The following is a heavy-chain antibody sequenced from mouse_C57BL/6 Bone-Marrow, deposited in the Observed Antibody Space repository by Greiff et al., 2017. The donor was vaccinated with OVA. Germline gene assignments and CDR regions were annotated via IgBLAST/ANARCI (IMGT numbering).Heavy chain of an antibody. Sequence: QVQLQQPGAELVMPGASVKLSCKASGYTFTSYWMHWVKQRPGQGLEWIGEIDPSDSYTNYNQKFKGKSTLTVDNSSSTAYMQLSSLTSEDSAVYYCARDDVGFAYWGQGTLVTVSA. V-gene: IGHV1-69*01. CDR2: IDPSDSYT. CDR3: ARDDVGFAY. J-gene: IGHJ3*01. D-gene: IGHD2-12*01. CDR1: GYTFTSYW.